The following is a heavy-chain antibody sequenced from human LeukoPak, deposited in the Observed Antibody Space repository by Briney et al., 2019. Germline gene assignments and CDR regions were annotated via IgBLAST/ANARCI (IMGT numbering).Heavy chain of an antibody. Sequence: PGRSLRLSCAASGFTFDDYAMQWVRHAPGKGLEWVSGISWNSGSIGYADSVKGRFTISRDNAKNSLYLQMNSLRAEDTAVYYCARAAIAAARIYYYMDVWGKGTTVTVSS. CDR3: ARAAIAAARIYYYMDV. CDR2: ISWNSGSI. V-gene: IGHV3-9*01. CDR1: GFTFDDYA. J-gene: IGHJ6*03. D-gene: IGHD6-13*01.